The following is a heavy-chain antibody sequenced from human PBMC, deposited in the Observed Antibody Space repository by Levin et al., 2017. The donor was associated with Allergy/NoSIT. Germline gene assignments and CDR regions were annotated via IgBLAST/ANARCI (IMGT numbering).Heavy chain of an antibody. Sequence: ASVKVSCKASGYTFTGYYMHWVRQAPGQGLEWMGWINPNSGGTNYAQKFQGRVTMTRDTSISTAYMELSRLRSDDTAVYYCARGTYYYGFHYLPDYWGQGTLVTVSS. V-gene: IGHV1-2*02. CDR3: ARGTYYYGFHYLPDY. D-gene: IGHD3-10*01. J-gene: IGHJ4*02. CDR1: GYTFTGYY. CDR2: INPNSGGT.